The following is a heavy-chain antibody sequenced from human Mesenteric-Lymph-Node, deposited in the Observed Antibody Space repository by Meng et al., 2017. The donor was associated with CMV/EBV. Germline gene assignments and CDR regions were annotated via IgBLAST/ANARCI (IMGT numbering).Heavy chain of an antibody. Sequence: GESLKISCAASGFTFSSYGMHWVRQAPGKGLEWVAVIWYDGSNKYYADSVKGRFTISRDNAKNSLYLQMNSLRAEDTAVYYCARDREAIVVVPATQSFDYWGQGTLVTVSS. J-gene: IGHJ4*02. CDR2: IWYDGSNK. D-gene: IGHD2-2*01. CDR3: ARDREAIVVVPATQSFDY. CDR1: GFTFSSYG. V-gene: IGHV3-33*01.